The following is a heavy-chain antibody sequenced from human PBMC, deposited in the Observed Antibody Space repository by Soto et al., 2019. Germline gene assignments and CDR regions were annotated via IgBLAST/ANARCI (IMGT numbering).Heavy chain of an antibody. D-gene: IGHD3-3*01. Sequence: GGSLRLSXAASGFTFSSYWMHWVRQAPGKGLVWVSRINSDGSSTSYADSVKGRFTISRDNAKNTLYLQMNSLRAEDTAVYYCARDPPHYDFWSGSNYYYYGMDVWGQGTTVTVSS. CDR3: ARDPPHYDFWSGSNYYYYGMDV. CDR1: GFTFSSYW. V-gene: IGHV3-74*01. CDR2: INSDGSST. J-gene: IGHJ6*02.